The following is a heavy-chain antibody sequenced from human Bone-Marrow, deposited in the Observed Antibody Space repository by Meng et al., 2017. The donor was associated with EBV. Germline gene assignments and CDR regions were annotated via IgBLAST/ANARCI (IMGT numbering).Heavy chain of an antibody. CDR2: LIPMSDAP. D-gene: IGHD3-10*01. CDR1: GGTFRSDA. CDR3: ASESGRGFTPDY. Sequence: QVQLVQSGAGVQQPGSSVKVSCKTSGGTFRSDAVSWVRQAPGQGLEWMGGLIPMSDAPHYAQKFQDRVRITADESTSTHYMDLSGLRSEDTAVYYCASESGRGFTPDYWGQGTLVTVSS. J-gene: IGHJ4*02. V-gene: IGHV1-69*01.